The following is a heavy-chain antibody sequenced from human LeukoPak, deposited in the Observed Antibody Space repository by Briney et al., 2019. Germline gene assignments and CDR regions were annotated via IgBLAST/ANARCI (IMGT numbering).Heavy chain of an antibody. CDR1: GFTFSTYS. J-gene: IGHJ4*02. D-gene: IGHD3-22*01. V-gene: IGHV3-21*01. CDR3: ATGFYDSRVDS. CDR2: ISSSSFYI. Sequence: PGGSLRLSCVASGFTFSTYSMTWVRQAPGKGLEWVSSISSSSFYIHYADSVKGRFTISRDNAKHSLYLQMNSLRAEDTAVYYCATGFYDSRVDSWGQGTLVTVSS.